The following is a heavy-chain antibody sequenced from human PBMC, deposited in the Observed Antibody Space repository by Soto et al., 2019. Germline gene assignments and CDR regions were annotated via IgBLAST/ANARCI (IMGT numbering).Heavy chain of an antibody. D-gene: IGHD4-4*01. CDR3: ARAGGTTNYPHSHYGMHX. CDR2: IYYSGST. CDR1: GGSISSGDYY. J-gene: IGHJ6*02. V-gene: IGHV4-30-4*01. Sequence: SETLSLTCTVSGGSISSGDYYWSWIRQPPGKGLELIGYIYYSGSTYYNPSLKSRVTISVDTSKNQFSLKLSSVTAADTAVYYCARAGGTTNYPHSHYGMHXWGQATTVTVS.